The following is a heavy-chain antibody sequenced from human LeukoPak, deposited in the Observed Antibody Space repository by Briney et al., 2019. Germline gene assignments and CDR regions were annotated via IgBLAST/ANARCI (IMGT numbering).Heavy chain of an antibody. J-gene: IGHJ3*02. Sequence: GGSLRLSCAASRFTFSTYAMSWVRQAPGKGLEWVSVIYSGGTTYYADSVKGRFTISRDNSKNTLYLQMNSLRAEDTAVYYCASKYVADAFDIWGQGTMVTVSS. CDR2: IYSGGTT. D-gene: IGHD3-16*01. V-gene: IGHV3-53*01. CDR3: ASKYVADAFDI. CDR1: RFTFSTYA.